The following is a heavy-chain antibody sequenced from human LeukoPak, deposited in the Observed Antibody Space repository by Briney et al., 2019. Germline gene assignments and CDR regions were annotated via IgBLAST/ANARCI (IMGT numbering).Heavy chain of an antibody. CDR2: ISSSSSYI. CDR3: ARDNYYGSGSYYYYYGMDV. V-gene: IGHV3-21*01. CDR1: GFTFSSYS. J-gene: IGHJ6*02. D-gene: IGHD3-10*01. Sequence: GGSLRLSCAASGFTFSSYSMNWVRQAPGKGLEGVSSISSSSSYIYYADSVKGRFTISRDNAKNSLYLQMNSLRAEDTAVYYCARDNYYGSGSYYYYYGMDVWGQGTTVTVSS.